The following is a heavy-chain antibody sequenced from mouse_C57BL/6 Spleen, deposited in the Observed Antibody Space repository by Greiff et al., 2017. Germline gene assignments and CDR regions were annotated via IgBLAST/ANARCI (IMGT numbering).Heavy chain of an antibody. CDR1: GYTFTSYW. Sequence: VQLQQPGAELVKPGASVKLSCKASGYTFTSYWMQWVKQRPGQGLEWIGEIDPSDSYTNYNQKFKGKATLTVDTSSSTAYMQLSSLTSEDSAVYDCARQGASYYGSYYFDYWGQGTTLTVSS. CDR2: IDPSDSYT. D-gene: IGHD1-1*01. CDR3: ARQGASYYGSYYFDY. V-gene: IGHV1-50*01. J-gene: IGHJ2*01.